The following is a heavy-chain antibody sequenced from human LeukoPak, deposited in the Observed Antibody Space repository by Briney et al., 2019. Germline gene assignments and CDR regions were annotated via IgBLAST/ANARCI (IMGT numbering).Heavy chain of an antibody. CDR3: ARGRPRLGYYGMDV. CDR1: GGSISSSNW. Sequence: KPSGTLSLTCAVSGGSISSSNWWSWVRPPPGKGLEWIGEIYHSGSTNYNPSLKSRVTISVDTSKNQFSLKLSSVTAADTAVYYCARGRPRLGYYGMDVWGQGTTVTVSS. V-gene: IGHV4-4*02. CDR2: IYHSGST. J-gene: IGHJ6*02. D-gene: IGHD6-25*01.